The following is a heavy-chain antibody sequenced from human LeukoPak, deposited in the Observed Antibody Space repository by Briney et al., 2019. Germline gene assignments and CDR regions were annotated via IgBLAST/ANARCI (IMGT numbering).Heavy chain of an antibody. CDR1: GFTFSSYE. V-gene: IGHV3-48*03. CDR3: ARERVLAAAGENWFDP. Sequence: GGSLRLSCAASGFTFSSYEMNWVRQAPGKGLEWVSYISSSGSTIYYADSVKGRFTIPRDNAKNSLYLQMNSLRAEDTALYYCARERVLAAAGENWFDPWGQGTLVTVSS. J-gene: IGHJ5*02. D-gene: IGHD6-13*01. CDR2: ISSSGSTI.